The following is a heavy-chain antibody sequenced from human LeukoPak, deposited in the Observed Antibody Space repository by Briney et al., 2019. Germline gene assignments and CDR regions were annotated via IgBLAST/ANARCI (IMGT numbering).Heavy chain of an antibody. D-gene: IGHD3-3*01. Sequence: ASVKVSCKASGYTFTSYAMNWVRQAPGQGLEWMGWINTNTGNPTYAQGFTGRFVFSLDTSVRTAYLQISSLKAEDTAVYYCAREVAQYYDFWSGYYYYYGMDVWGQGTTVTVSS. J-gene: IGHJ6*02. CDR3: AREVAQYYDFWSGYYYYYGMDV. CDR1: GYTFTSYA. CDR2: INTNTGNP. V-gene: IGHV7-4-1*02.